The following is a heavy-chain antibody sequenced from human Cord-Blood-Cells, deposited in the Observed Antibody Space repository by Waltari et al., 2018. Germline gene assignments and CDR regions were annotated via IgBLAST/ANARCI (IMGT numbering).Heavy chain of an antibody. J-gene: IGHJ4*02. CDR2: KWYDGSNK. Sequence: QVQLVESGGGVVQPGRSLRLSCAASGFTFSSYGMHWVRQAPGKGLEWVAVKWYDGSNKYYADSVKGRFTISRDNSKNTLYLQMNSLRAEDTAVYYCAREGTAVAGFDYWGQGTLVTVSS. CDR3: AREGTAVAGFDY. D-gene: IGHD6-19*01. V-gene: IGHV3-33*01. CDR1: GFTFSSYG.